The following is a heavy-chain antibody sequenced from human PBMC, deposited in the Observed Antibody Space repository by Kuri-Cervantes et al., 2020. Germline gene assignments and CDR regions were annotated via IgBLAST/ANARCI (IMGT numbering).Heavy chain of an antibody. V-gene: IGHV1-58*01. D-gene: IGHD3-10*02. CDR3: AADPIFGGSAHFHH. Sequence: SVKVPCKASGFIFTSSAVQWVRQARGQRLEWIGWIVVGSGKTNYAQKFQERATITRDMSTNTAYMEVTRLRSDDTAVYYCAADPIFGGSAHFHHWGQGTLVTVSS. CDR1: GFIFTSSA. J-gene: IGHJ1*01. CDR2: IVVGSGKT.